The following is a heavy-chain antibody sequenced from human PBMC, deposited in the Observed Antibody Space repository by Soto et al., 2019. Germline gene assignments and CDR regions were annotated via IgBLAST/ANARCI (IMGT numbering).Heavy chain of an antibody. CDR3: ARDRGPSSGYYPYWFDP. CDR2: IIPIFGTA. D-gene: IGHD3-22*01. Sequence: QVQLVQSGAEVKKPGSSVKVSCKASGGTFISYAISWVRQAPGQGLEWMGAIIPIFGTANYAQKFQGRVTINADESTSTDYMERSSLRSEDTVVYYCARDRGPSSGYYPYWFDPWGQVTLVTVSS. J-gene: IGHJ5*02. V-gene: IGHV1-69*12. CDR1: GGTFISYA.